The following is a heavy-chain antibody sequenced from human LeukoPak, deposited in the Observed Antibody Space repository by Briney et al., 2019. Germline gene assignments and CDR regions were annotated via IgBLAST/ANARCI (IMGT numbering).Heavy chain of an antibody. CDR1: GGSISSYY. V-gene: IGHV4-59*01. CDR3: ARTNYDSSGYYYFLDY. J-gene: IGHJ4*02. Sequence: PSETLSLTCNVSGGSISSYYWTWIRQPPGKGLEWIAYIYYSGSTNYNPSLKSRVTMSVDTSKNQFSLKLSSVTAADTAVYYCARTNYDSSGYYYFLDYWGQGTLVTVSS. D-gene: IGHD3-22*01. CDR2: IYYSGST.